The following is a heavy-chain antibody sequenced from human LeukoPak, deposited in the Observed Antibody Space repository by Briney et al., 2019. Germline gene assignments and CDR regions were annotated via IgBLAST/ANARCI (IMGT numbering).Heavy chain of an antibody. CDR1: GFTFSSYW. D-gene: IGHD1-26*01. CDR2: INTDGSST. V-gene: IGHV3-74*01. CDR3: ARGPRGSYVGY. J-gene: IGHJ4*02. Sequence: GGSLRLSCAASGFTFSSYWMHWVRQAPGKGLVWVSRINTDGSSTNYADSVKGRFTISRDNAKSTLYLQMNSLRAEDTAVYYCARGPRGSYVGYWGQGTLVTVSS.